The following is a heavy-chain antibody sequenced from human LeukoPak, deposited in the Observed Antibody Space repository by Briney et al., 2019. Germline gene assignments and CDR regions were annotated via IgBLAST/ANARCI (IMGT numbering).Heavy chain of an antibody. CDR2: ISGSGGST. CDR3: AKGNWTSFDY. Sequence: GGSLRLSCTASGFTSSTYVMTWVRQAPGKGLEWVSAISGSGGSTYYADSVKGRFTISRDNSKNTLYLQMNSLGADDTAVYYCAKGNWTSFDYWGQGTLVTVSS. V-gene: IGHV3-23*01. CDR1: GFTSSTYV. J-gene: IGHJ4*02. D-gene: IGHD1-1*01.